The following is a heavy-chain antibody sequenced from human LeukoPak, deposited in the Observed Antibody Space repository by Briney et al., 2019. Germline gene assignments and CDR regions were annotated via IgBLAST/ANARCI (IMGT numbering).Heavy chain of an antibody. D-gene: IGHD2-15*01. V-gene: IGHV3-23*01. CDR2: ISVSGNT. CDR1: GFTLSSFA. J-gene: IGHJ4*02. CDR3: AKAPVTTCSGAYCYPFDY. Sequence: GGSLRLSCEASGFTLSSFAMSWVHQGPGKGLEWVSAISVSGNTYHADSVKGRFTISRDSSKNTLYLQMNSLRAGDAAVYYCAKAPVTTCSGAYCYPFDYWSQGTLVTVSS.